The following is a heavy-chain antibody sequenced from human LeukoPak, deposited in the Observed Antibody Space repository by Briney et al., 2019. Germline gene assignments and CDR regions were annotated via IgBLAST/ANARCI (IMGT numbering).Heavy chain of an antibody. CDR3: ARVSTRYDSGVDY. D-gene: IGHD3-22*01. CDR1: GYTFTGYY. Sequence: ASVKVSCKASGYTFTGYYMHWVRQAPGQGLEWMGWINPNSGGTIYAQKFQGRVTMTRDTSISTAYMELSRLRSDDTAVYYCARVSTRYDSGVDYWGQGTLVTVSS. V-gene: IGHV1-2*02. CDR2: INPNSGGT. J-gene: IGHJ4*02.